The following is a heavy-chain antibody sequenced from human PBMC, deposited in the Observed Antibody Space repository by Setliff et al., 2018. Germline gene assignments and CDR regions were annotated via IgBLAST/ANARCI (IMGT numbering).Heavy chain of an antibody. CDR1: GYSISSGYY. J-gene: IGHJ5*02. Sequence: PSETLSLTCAVSGYSISSGYYWGWIRQPPGKGLEWIGSIYHSGSTYYNPSLKSRVTISVDTSKNQFSLKLSSVTAADTAVYYCASAARIAAAGMRVNWFDPWGQGTLVTVS. CDR2: IYHSGST. CDR3: ASAARIAAAGMRVNWFDP. D-gene: IGHD6-13*01. V-gene: IGHV4-38-2*01.